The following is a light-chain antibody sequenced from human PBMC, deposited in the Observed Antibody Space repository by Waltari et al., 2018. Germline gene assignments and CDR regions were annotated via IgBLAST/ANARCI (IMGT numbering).Light chain of an antibody. Sequence: DIQMTQSPSSLSASVGDRVTITCQASQDISNYLNWYQQKPGNAPQLLIYDASNLETGVPSRFSGSGSGTDFTFTISSLQPEDIATYYCQQYDNLPPFTVGPGTKVDIK. CDR3: QQYDNLPPFT. J-gene: IGKJ3*01. CDR2: DAS. V-gene: IGKV1-33*01. CDR1: QDISNY.